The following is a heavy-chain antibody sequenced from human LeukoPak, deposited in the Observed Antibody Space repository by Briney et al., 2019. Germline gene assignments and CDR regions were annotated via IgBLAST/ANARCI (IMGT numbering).Heavy chain of an antibody. J-gene: IGHJ6*04. V-gene: IGHV3-21*01. D-gene: IGHD3-10*02. Sequence: GGSLRLSCAASGFTFSSYSMNWVRQAPGKGLEWVSSITSSGRYIYYADSVKGRFTISRDNAKNSLYLQMNSLRAEDTAVYYCAELGITMIGGVRGKGTTVTISS. CDR2: ITSSGRYI. CDR3: AELGITMIGGV. CDR1: GFTFSSYS.